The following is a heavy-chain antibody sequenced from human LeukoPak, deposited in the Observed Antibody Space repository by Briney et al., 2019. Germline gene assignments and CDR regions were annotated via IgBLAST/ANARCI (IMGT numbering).Heavy chain of an antibody. CDR2: ISSSGGTI. CDR1: GFTFSDYY. J-gene: IGHJ1*01. CDR3: ASLPPVSYYDSSGPEYFQH. Sequence: GGSLRLSCAASGFTFSDYYMSWIRQAPGKGLEWVSYISSSGGTIYYADSVKGRFTISRDNAKNSLYLQMNSLRAEDTAVYYCASLPPVSYYDSSGPEYFQHWGQGTLVTVSS. V-gene: IGHV3-11*04. D-gene: IGHD3-22*01.